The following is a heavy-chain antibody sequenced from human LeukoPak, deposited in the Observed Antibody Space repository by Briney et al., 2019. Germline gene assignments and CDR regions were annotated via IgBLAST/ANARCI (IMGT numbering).Heavy chain of an antibody. CDR1: GFTFSDYY. CDR2: ISSSGSTI. D-gene: IGHD3-10*01. J-gene: IGHJ4*02. V-gene: IGHV3-11*01. CDR3: ARASGENYYGSGAFDY. Sequence: GGSLRLSCAASGFTFSDYYMSWIRQAPGKGLEWVSYISSSGSTIYYADSVKGRFTISRDNAKNSLYLQMNTLRAEDTAVYYCARASGENYYGSGAFDYWGQGTLVTVSS.